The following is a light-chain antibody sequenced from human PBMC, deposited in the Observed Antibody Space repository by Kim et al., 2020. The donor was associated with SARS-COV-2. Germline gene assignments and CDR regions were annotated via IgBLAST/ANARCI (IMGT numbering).Light chain of an antibody. V-gene: IGLV1-40*01. CDR3: QSYDSSLSGLWV. CDR1: SSNIGAGYD. Sequence: VTSSCPWSSSNIGAGYDVHWYQQLPGTAPKLLIYGNSNRPSGVPDRFSGSKSGTSASLAITGLQAEDEADYYCQSYDSSLSGLWVFGGGTQLTVL. CDR2: GNS. J-gene: IGLJ3*02.